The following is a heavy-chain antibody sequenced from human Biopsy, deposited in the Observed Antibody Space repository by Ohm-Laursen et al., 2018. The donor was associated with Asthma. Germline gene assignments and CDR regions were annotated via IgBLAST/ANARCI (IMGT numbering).Heavy chain of an antibody. CDR2: ISKDASTQ. CDR1: GFSFSNFA. V-gene: IGHV3-30*01. D-gene: IGHD1-1*01. Sequence: SLRLSCAASGFSFSNFAIHWVRQAPGKGLEWVGVISKDASTQDYADSVKGRFTMARDNSKNTLDLQMNGLREEDTAVYYCVRDGTDDAFDIWGQGTVGSVSS. J-gene: IGHJ3*02. CDR3: VRDGTDDAFDI.